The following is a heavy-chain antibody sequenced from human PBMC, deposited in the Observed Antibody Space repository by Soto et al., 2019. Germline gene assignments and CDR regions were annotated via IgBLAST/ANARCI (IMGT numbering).Heavy chain of an antibody. CDR3: TTDLRYSSSSLGYY. CDR1: GFTFSNAW. V-gene: IGHV3-15*01. J-gene: IGHJ4*02. CDR2: IKSKTDGGTT. Sequence: GGSLRLSCAASGFTFSNAWMSWVRQAPGKGLEWVGRIKSKTDGGTTDYAAPVKGRFTISRDDSKNTLYLQMNSLKTEDTAVYYCTTDLRYSSSSLGYYWGQGTLVTVSS. D-gene: IGHD6-6*01.